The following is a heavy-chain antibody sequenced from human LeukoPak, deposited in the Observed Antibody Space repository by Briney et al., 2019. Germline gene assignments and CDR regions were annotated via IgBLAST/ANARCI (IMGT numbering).Heavy chain of an antibody. D-gene: IGHD5-18*01. J-gene: IGHJ4*02. CDR2: IKQDGSEK. CDR1: GFTFSSYW. CDR3: AREYRVGKDTAMSPGRRYFDY. Sequence: PGGSLRLSCAASGFTFSSYWMSWVRQAPGKGLEWVANIKQDGSEKYYVDSVKGRFTISRDNAKNSLYLQMNSLRAEDTAVYYCAREYRVGKDTAMSPGRRYFDYWGQGTLVTVSS. V-gene: IGHV3-7*01.